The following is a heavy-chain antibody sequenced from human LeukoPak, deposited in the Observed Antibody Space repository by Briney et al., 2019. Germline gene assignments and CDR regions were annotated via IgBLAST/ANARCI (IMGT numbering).Heavy chain of an antibody. V-gene: IGHV3-21*01. CDR1: GFTFISYS. J-gene: IGHJ4*02. D-gene: IGHD2-15*01. CDR3: ARDSYCSGGSCYSRGLDY. Sequence: GGSLRLSCAASGFTFISYSMNWVRQAPGKGLEWVSSISSSSSYIYYADSVKGRFTISRDNAKNSLYLQMNSLRAEDTAVYYCARDSYCSGGSCYSRGLDYWGQGTLVTVSS. CDR2: ISSSSSYI.